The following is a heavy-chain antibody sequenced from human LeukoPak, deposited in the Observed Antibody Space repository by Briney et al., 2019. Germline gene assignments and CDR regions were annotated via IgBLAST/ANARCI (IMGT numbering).Heavy chain of an antibody. CDR1: GFTFSSYW. J-gene: IGHJ4*02. V-gene: IGHV3-7*01. Sequence: HTGGSLRLSCAASGFTFSSYWMSWVRQAPGKGLEWVANMKQDGSERYYVDSVKGRFTISRDNAKNSLYLQMNSLRAEDSAVYYCARDGYCTTSSCYTGAAAPFDYWGQGTLVTVSS. CDR3: ARDGYCTTSSCYTGAAAPFDY. CDR2: MKQDGSER. D-gene: IGHD2-2*02.